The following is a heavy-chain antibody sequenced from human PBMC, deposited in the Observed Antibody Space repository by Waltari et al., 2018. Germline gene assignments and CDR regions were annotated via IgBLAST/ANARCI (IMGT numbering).Heavy chain of an antibody. Sequence: QVQLVQSGAEVKKPGASVRVSCKASGYSFSNYYMHWVRQAPGQGLEWMGVINPSAGNTVYAQNFQDRVTMTRDTSTSTVYMELRRLKSEDTAVYYCARDPCSGNSCYAGLMDVWGKGTTVTVSS. CDR1: GYSFSNYY. D-gene: IGHD2-2*01. CDR2: INPSAGNT. CDR3: ARDPCSGNSCYAGLMDV. V-gene: IGHV1-46*01. J-gene: IGHJ6*03.